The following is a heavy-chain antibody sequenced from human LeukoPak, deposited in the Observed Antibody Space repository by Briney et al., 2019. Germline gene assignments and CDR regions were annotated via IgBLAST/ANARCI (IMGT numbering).Heavy chain of an antibody. V-gene: IGHV4-30-4*02. CDR1: GGSISSGDYY. CDR3: ARVDCSSTSCYDYYYYGMDV. Sequence: SETLSLTCTVSGGSISSGDYYWSWIRQPPGKGLEWIGYIYYSGSTYYNPSLKSRVTISVDTSKNQFSLKLSSVTAADTAVYYCARVDCSSTSCYDYYYYGMDVWGKGTTVTVSS. J-gene: IGHJ6*04. D-gene: IGHD2-2*01. CDR2: IYYSGST.